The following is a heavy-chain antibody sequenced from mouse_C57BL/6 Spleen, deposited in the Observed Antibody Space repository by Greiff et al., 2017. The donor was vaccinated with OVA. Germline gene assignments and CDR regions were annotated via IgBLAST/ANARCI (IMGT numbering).Heavy chain of an antibody. J-gene: IGHJ4*01. CDR3: ARDDYDYYYAMDY. D-gene: IGHD2-4*01. CDR1: GYTFTDYN. CDR2: INPNNGGT. Sequence: EVQLQESGPELVKPGASVKMSCKASGYTFTDYNMHWVKQSHGKSLEWIGYINPNNGGTSYNQKFKGKATLTVNKSSSTAYMERRSLTSEDSAVYYCARDDYDYYYAMDYWGQGTSVTVSS. V-gene: IGHV1-22*01.